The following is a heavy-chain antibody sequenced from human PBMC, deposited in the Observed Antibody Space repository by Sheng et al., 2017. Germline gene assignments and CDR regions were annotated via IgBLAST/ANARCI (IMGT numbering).Heavy chain of an antibody. CDR1: GGSISSSSYY. CDR3: ARDGITMVRGVKWYFDY. CDR2: IYYSGST. D-gene: IGHD3-10*01. Sequence: QLQLQESGPGLVKPSETLSLTCTVSGGSISSSSYYWGWIRQPPGKGLEWIGSIYYSGSTYYNPSLKSRVTISVDTSKNQFSLKLSSVTAADTAVYYCARDGITMVRGVKWYFDYWGQGNAGHRLL. V-gene: IGHV4-39*07. J-gene: IGHJ4*02.